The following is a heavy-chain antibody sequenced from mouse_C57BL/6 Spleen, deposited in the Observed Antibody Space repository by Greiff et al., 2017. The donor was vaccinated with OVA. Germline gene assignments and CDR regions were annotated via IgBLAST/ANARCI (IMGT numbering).Heavy chain of an antibody. J-gene: IGHJ2*01. CDR3: ARSGYYGSNFDY. V-gene: IGHV1-69*01. CDR1: GYTFTSYW. Sequence: QVQLQQPGAELVMPGASVKLSCKASGYTFTSYWMHWVKQRPGQGLEWIGEIDPSDSYTNYNQKFKGKSTLTVDKSSSTAYMQLSSLTSEDSAVYYCARSGYYGSNFDYWGQGTTLTVSS. CDR2: IDPSDSYT. D-gene: IGHD1-1*01.